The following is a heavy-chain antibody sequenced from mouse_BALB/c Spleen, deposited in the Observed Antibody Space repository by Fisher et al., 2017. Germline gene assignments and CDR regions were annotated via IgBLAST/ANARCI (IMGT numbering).Heavy chain of an antibody. D-gene: IGHD1-1*01. Sequence: KFKGKATFTADTSSSTAYMQLSSLTSEDSAVYYCARPLTTGDWYFDVWGAGTTVTVSS. J-gene: IGHJ1*01. CDR3: SEDSAVYYCARPLTTGDWYFDV. V-gene: IGHV1-50*01.